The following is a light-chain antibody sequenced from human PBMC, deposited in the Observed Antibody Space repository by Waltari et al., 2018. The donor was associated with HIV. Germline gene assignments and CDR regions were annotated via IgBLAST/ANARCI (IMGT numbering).Light chain of an antibody. Sequence: QSALTQLPSASGSPGQSVTISCTGTSSDIGRYDFVSWYQHHPGKAPNLIIYEINERPSGVPDRFSGSKSGNTATLAVSGLQADDEADYYCSSYAGSDNWVFGGGTTVTVL. J-gene: IGLJ3*02. CDR3: SSYAGSDNWV. V-gene: IGLV2-8*01. CDR2: EIN. CDR1: SSDIGRYDF.